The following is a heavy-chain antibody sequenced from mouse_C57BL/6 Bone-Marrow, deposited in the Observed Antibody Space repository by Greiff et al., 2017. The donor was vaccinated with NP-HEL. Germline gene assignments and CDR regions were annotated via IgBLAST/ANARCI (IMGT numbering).Heavy chain of an antibody. D-gene: IGHD2-4*01. J-gene: IGHJ2*01. CDR3: TRNYDYGRDFDY. CDR2: IRNKANNHAT. V-gene: IGHV6-6*01. Sequence: EVQLVESGGGLVQPGGSMKLSCAASGFTFSDAWMDWVRQSPEKGLEWVAEIRNKANNHATYYAESVKGRFTISRDDSKSSVYLQMNSLRAEDTGIYYCTRNYDYGRDFDYWGQGTTLTVSS. CDR1: GFTFSDAW.